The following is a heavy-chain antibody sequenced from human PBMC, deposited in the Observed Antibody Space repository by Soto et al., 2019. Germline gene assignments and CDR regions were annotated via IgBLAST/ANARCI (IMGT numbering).Heavy chain of an antibody. V-gene: IGHV2-5*02. Sequence: QITLKESGPTLVKPTQTLTLTCTFSGFSLTTSGVGVGWIRQPPGKALEGLALIYWDADKRYRPSLQSSLTITKDTAKTQVVLTMTNVDPVDTATYYCAHRRAPRIFDYWGQGTLVTVSS. J-gene: IGHJ4*02. CDR1: GFSLTTSGVG. CDR3: AHRRAPRIFDY. CDR2: IYWDADK.